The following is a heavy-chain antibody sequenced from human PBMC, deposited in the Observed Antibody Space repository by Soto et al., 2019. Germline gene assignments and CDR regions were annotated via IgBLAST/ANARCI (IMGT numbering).Heavy chain of an antibody. CDR1: SGPSSSHN. D-gene: IGHD1-1*01. V-gene: IGHV4-59*08. Sequence: QVQLQQSGPGLVKPSETLSLTCSVSSGPSSSHNWGWIRQPPGRGLEWIGYVYSTGGTSYNPSLKSRGTISADASTNHISLTLTSVTAADTAVYYCVRQGIGNLHCLVDVWGQGTTVRVSS. CDR2: VYSTGGT. J-gene: IGHJ6*02. CDR3: VRQGIGNLHCLVDV.